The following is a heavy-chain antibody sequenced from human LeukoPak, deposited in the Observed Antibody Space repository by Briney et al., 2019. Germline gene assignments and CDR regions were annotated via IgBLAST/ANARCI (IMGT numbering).Heavy chain of an antibody. CDR2: FDPEDGET. Sequence: ASVKVSCKVSGYTLTELSMHWVRQAPGKGLEWMGGFDPEDGETIYAQKFQGRVTMTEDTSTDTAYMELSSLKASDTAMYYCARLTKRTGWCDYWGQGTLVTVSS. CDR1: GYTLTELS. D-gene: IGHD6-19*01. V-gene: IGHV1-24*01. J-gene: IGHJ4*02. CDR3: ARLTKRTGWCDY.